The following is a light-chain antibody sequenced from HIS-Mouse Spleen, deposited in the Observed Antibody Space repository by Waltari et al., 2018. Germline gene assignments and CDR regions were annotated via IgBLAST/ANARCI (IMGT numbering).Light chain of an antibody. CDR3: QQYGSSPPYT. V-gene: IGKV2-28*01. CDR2: LGS. Sequence: DIVMTQSPLSLPVTPGEPASISCRSSQSLLHSNGYNYLDWYLQKPGQSPQLLIYLGSNRASGVPDRFSGSGSGTDFTLTISRLEPEDFAVYYCQQYGSSPPYTFGQGTKLEIK. CDR1: QSLLHSNGYNY. J-gene: IGKJ2*01.